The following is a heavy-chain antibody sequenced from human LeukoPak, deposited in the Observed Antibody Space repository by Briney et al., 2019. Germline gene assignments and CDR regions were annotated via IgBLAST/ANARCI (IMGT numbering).Heavy chain of an antibody. CDR2: IIPILGIA. Sequence: SVKVSCKASGGTFSSYAISWVRQAPGQGLEWMRRIIPILGIANYAQKFQGRVTITADKSTSTAYMELSSLRSEDTAVYYCASSSWFDPWGQGTLVTVSS. J-gene: IGHJ5*02. V-gene: IGHV1-69*04. CDR3: ASSSWFDP. CDR1: GGTFSSYA.